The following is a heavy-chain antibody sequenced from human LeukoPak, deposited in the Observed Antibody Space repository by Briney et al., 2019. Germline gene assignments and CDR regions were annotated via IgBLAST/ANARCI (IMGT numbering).Heavy chain of an antibody. Sequence: KPSVTLSLTCAVYGGSFSGYYWSWIRQPPGKGLEWIGEINYSGSTNYNPSLKSRVTISVDTSKNQFSLKLSSVTAADTAVYYCARTSNIAAATDWGQGTLVTVSS. CDR2: INYSGST. J-gene: IGHJ4*02. CDR1: GGSFSGYY. D-gene: IGHD6-13*01. V-gene: IGHV4-34*01. CDR3: ARTSNIAAATD.